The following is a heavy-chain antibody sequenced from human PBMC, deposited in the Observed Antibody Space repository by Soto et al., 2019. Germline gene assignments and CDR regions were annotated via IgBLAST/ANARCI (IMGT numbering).Heavy chain of an antibody. D-gene: IGHD2-21*02. Sequence: HLQESGPGLVKPSGTLSLTCDVSGGSISSSSWCTWVRQSPGKGLEWIGEIYHAGSPNYNPSFQSRVTILEDKSKNHFSLRLPSVTAADTAIYYCARGLSFRGDFDVWGQGTTVTVSS. J-gene: IGHJ3*01. CDR1: GGSISSSSW. CDR2: IYHAGSP. V-gene: IGHV4-4*02. CDR3: ARGLSFRGDFDV.